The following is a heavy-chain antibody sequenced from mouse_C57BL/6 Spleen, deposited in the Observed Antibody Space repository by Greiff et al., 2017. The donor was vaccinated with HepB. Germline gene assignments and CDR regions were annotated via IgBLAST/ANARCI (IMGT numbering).Heavy chain of an antibody. Sequence: QVQLKESGPGLVQPSQSLSITCTVSGFSLTSYGVHWVRQSPGKGLEWLGVIWSGGSTDYNAAFISRLSISKDNSKSQVFFKMNRLQADDTAIYYGARNRVLGGRGSYFDYWGQGTTLTVSS. CDR3: ARNRVLGGRGSYFDY. CDR2: IWSGGST. J-gene: IGHJ2*01. D-gene: IGHD1-1*01. CDR1: GFSLTSYG. V-gene: IGHV2-2*01.